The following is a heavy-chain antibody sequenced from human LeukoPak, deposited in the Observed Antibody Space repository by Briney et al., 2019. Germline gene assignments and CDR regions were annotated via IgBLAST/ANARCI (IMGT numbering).Heavy chain of an antibody. V-gene: IGHV1-2*02. Sequence: GASVKVSCKASGYTFTGYYMHWVRQAPGQGLEWMGWINPNSGGTNYAQKFQGRVTMTRDTSISTAYMELSRLRSDDTAIYYCAKSGGYSSNTGYYWGQGTLVTVSS. J-gene: IGHJ4*02. CDR3: AKSGGYSSNTGYY. CDR2: INPNSGGT. D-gene: IGHD6-19*01. CDR1: GYTFTGYY.